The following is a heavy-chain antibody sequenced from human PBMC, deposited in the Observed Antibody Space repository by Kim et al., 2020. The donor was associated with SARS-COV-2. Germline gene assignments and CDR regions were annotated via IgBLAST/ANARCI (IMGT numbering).Heavy chain of an antibody. CDR3: TTDPPAVVVVAATPDKGRYRANRTTVPTGRPD. CDR1: GFTFSNAW. V-gene: IGHV3-15*01. J-gene: IGHJ4*02. Sequence: GGSLRLSCAASGFTFSNAWMSWVRQAPGKGLEWVGRIKSKTDGGTTDYAAPVKGRFTISRDDSKNTLYLQMNSLKTEDTAVYYCTTDPPAVVVVAATPDKGRYRANRTTVPTGRPDWGQGTLVTVSS. D-gene: IGHD2-15*01. CDR2: IKSKTDGGTT.